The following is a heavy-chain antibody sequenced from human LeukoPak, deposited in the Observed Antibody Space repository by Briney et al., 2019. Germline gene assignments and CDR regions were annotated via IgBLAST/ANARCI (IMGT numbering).Heavy chain of an antibody. Sequence: SETLSLTCTVSGASISTYYWSWIRQPPGKGLEWIGYIYYSGSTNYNPSLKSRVTISVDTSKNQFSLKLSSVTAADTAVYYCARVRHDYGDYGPFDYWGQGTLVTVSS. V-gene: IGHV4-59*01. D-gene: IGHD4-17*01. CDR3: ARVRHDYGDYGPFDY. CDR1: GASISTYY. CDR2: IYYSGST. J-gene: IGHJ4*02.